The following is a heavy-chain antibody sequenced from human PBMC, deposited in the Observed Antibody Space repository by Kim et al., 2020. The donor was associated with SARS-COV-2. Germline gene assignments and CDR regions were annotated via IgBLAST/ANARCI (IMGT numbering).Heavy chain of an antibody. CDR3: ARLWGSSEGDY. CDR2: T. D-gene: IGHD3-16*01. J-gene: IGHJ4*02. V-gene: IGHV1-2*02. Sequence: TKYAQKCQGRVTRTRDTSISTAYMELSSLRSDDTAVYYCARLWGSSEGDYWGQGTLVAVSS.